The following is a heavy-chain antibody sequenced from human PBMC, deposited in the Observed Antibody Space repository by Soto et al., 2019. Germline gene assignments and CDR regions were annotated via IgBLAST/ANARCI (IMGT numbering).Heavy chain of an antibody. V-gene: IGHV3-48*03. CDR1: GFTFSSYE. CDR2: ISSSGSTI. D-gene: IGHD2-21*02. J-gene: IGHJ4*02. Sequence: EVQLVESGGGLVQPGGSLRLSCAASGFTFSSYEMNWVRQAPGKGLEWVSYISSSGSTIYYADSVKGRFTISRDNAKNSLYLQMNSLRAEDTAVYYWARLTYCGGDCSGEFDYWGQGTLVTVSS. CDR3: ARLTYCGGDCSGEFDY.